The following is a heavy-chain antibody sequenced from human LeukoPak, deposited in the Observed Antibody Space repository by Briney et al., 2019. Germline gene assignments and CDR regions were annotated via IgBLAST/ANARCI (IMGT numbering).Heavy chain of an antibody. J-gene: IGHJ6*02. CDR2: ISYDGSNK. CDR1: GFIFSNYG. CDR3: ARDRSMRDYYDGMDV. V-gene: IGHV3-30*03. D-gene: IGHD2/OR15-2a*01. Sequence: GGSLRLSCAASGFIFSNYGVHWVRQAPGKGLEWVAVISYDGSNKYYADSVKGRFTISRDNSKNTLYLQMNSLRAEDTAVYYCARDRSMRDYYDGMDVWGQGTTVTVSS.